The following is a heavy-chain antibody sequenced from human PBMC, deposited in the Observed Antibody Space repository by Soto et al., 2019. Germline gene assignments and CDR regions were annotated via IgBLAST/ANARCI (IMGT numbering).Heavy chain of an antibody. J-gene: IGHJ4*02. V-gene: IGHV4-34*01. Sequence: QVQLQQWGAGLLKPSETLSLRCVVNSGSFSGYYWTWIRQTPGKGLEWIGEISHSGSTNYNPSLMSRVPRSADTSKKQSSLRLSSVTAADTALYFCARGYESSRRYLPLLDYWGQGTLVTVSS. CDR2: ISHSGST. D-gene: IGHD3-22*01. CDR3: ARGYESSRRYLPLLDY. CDR1: SGSFSGYY.